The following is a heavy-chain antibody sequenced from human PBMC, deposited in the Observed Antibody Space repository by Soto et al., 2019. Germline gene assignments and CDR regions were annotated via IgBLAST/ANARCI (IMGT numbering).Heavy chain of an antibody. CDR3: ARDFHAHSDY. V-gene: IGHV3-7*01. CDR2: IKQDGGEK. Sequence: GGSLRLSCAASGFTFSNYWMSWVRQAPGRGLEWVASIKQDGGEKYYVDSVKGRFTISKDNAKNSLYLQLNSLRAGDTAVYYCARDFHAHSDYWGQGTLVTVSS. CDR1: GFTFSNYW. J-gene: IGHJ4*02.